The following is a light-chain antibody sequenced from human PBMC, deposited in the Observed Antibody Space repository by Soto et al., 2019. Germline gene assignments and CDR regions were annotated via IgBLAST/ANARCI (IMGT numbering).Light chain of an antibody. CDR3: AAWDDSLSGQV. V-gene: IGLV1-47*01. Sequence: VLTQPPSASGTPGQRVTISCSGSSSNIGSNYVYWYQQLPGTAPKLLIYRNNQRPSGVPDRFSGSKSGTSASLAISGLRSEDEADYYCAAWDDSLSGQVFGTGTKVTVL. CDR1: SSNIGSNY. CDR2: RNN. J-gene: IGLJ1*01.